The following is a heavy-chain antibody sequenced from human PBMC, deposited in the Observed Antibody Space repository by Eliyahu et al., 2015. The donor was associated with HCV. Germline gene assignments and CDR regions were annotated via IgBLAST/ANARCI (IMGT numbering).Heavy chain of an antibody. J-gene: IGHJ5*02. Sequence: QVQLHQWGAGLLKPSETLSLTCAVSGGSFSANYWSWIRQPPGKGLEWIGEVNHGGSTNSNPSLKSRATISVDASKKQLSLKLTSVTAADSAVYYCARTDASMIVVLAGGWFDPWGQGTLVTVSS. CDR3: ARTDASMIVVLAGGWFDP. CDR1: GGSFSANY. D-gene: IGHD3-22*01. CDR2: VNHGGST. V-gene: IGHV4-34*01.